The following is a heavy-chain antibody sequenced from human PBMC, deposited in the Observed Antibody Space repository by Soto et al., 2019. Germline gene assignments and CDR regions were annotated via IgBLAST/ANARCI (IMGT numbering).Heavy chain of an antibody. V-gene: IGHV1-46*01. Sequence: ASVKVSCKASGYTFTSYYMHWVRQAPGQGREWMGIINPSGGSTSYAQKFQGRVTMTRDTSTSTVYMELSSLRSEDTAMYYCARLPYYDFWSGYAPSYYYGMDVWGQGTTVTVSS. D-gene: IGHD3-3*01. CDR2: INPSGGST. J-gene: IGHJ6*02. CDR3: ARLPYYDFWSGYAPSYYYGMDV. CDR1: GYTFTSYY.